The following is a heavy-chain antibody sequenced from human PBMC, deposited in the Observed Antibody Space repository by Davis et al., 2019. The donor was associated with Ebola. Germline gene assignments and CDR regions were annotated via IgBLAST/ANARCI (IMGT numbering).Heavy chain of an antibody. Sequence: SETLSLTCKVSGVSVFSSSDYWGWIRQPPGKGLEWIGTFYYSGNSYYSPSLKSRVAMSVDASKNQFSLKLSSVTAADTAVYYCARGQCSTSCYFFWFDPWGQGTLVTVSS. J-gene: IGHJ5*02. D-gene: IGHD2-2*01. V-gene: IGHV4-39*01. CDR3: ARGQCSTSCYFFWFDP. CDR2: FYYSGNS. CDR1: GVSVFSSSDY.